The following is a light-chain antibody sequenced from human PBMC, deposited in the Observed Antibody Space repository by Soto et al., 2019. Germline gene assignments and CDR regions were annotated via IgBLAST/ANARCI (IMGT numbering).Light chain of an antibody. CDR2: SNF. Sequence: QPVLTQPPSVSGAPGQGVTISCTGSSSNIGKDYDVHWYQQLPGAAPRLLIYSNFNRPSGVPYRFSGSKSGSSASLVITGLQAEYEADYYCQAYDNSLSGWVFGGGIKVTVL. V-gene: IGLV1-40*01. J-gene: IGLJ3*02. CDR1: SSNIGKDYD. CDR3: QAYDNSLSGWV.